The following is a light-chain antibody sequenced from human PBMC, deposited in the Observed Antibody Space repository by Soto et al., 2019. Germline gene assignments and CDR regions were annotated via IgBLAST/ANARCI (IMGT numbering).Light chain of an antibody. CDR3: LLWYSGTWV. J-gene: IGLJ3*02. Sequence: QAVVTQEPSLTVSPGGTVTLTCGSSTGAVTSGHYPHWFQQKPGQAPRTLIYDSNNKHSCTPARFSGSLLGGNAALTLSGAQPEDEAGYYCLLWYSGTWVFGGGTKLTVL. CDR1: TGAVTSGHY. CDR2: DSN. V-gene: IGLV7-46*01.